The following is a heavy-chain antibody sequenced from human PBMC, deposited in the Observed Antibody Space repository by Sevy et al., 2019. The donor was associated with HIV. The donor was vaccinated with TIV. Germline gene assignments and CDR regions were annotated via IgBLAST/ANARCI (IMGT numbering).Heavy chain of an antibody. CDR3: AKELQQWLKGWFDP. CDR1: GFTFSSYA. Sequence: GSLRLSCAASGFTFSSYAMSWVRQAPGKGLEWVSAITSSGGNTYYADSVRGRFTISRDNSKNTLNLQMNSLRVEDTAVYYCAKELQQWLKGWFDPWGQGTLVTVSS. V-gene: IGHV3-23*01. CDR2: ITSSGGNT. D-gene: IGHD6-19*01. J-gene: IGHJ5*02.